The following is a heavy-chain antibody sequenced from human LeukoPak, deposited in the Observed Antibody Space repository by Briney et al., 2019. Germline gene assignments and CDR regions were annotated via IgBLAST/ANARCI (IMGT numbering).Heavy chain of an antibody. J-gene: IGHJ4*02. CDR1: GFTFSSYA. CDR2: ISGSGGST. Sequence: GGSLRLSCAASGFTFSSYAMSWVRQAPGKGLEWVSAISGSGGSTYYADSVKGRFTISRDNSKNTLYLQMNSLRAEDTAVYYCAKDLDIVVVPAAIEFGYWGQGTLVTVSS. D-gene: IGHD2-2*02. V-gene: IGHV3-23*01. CDR3: AKDLDIVVVPAAIEFGY.